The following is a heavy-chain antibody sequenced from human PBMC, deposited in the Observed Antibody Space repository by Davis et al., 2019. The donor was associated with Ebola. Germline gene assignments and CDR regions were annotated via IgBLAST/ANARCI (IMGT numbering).Heavy chain of an antibody. CDR2: IYYSGST. CDR3: ARTQGYCSGGSCYGGDFDY. J-gene: IGHJ4*02. D-gene: IGHD2-15*01. Sequence: MPGGSLRLSCTVSGGSISSYYWSWIRQPPGKGLEWIGYIYYSGSTNYNPSLKSRVTISVDTSKNQFSLKLTSVTAADTAVYYCARTQGYCSGGSCYGGDFDYWGQGTLVTVSS. V-gene: IGHV4-59*01. CDR1: GGSISSYY.